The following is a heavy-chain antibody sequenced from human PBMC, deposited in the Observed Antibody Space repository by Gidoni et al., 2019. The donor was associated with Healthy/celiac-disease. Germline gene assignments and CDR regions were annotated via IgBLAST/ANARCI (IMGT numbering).Heavy chain of an antibody. CDR1: GFTFGDYA. D-gene: IGHD6-19*01. Sequence: EVQLVESGGGLVQPGRSLRLSCTASGFTFGDYAMSWVRQAPGKGLEWVGFIRSKAYGGTTEYAVSVKGRFTISRDDSKSIAYLQMNSLKTEDTAVYYCTRGQWLVHSAFDYWGQGTLVTVSS. J-gene: IGHJ4*02. CDR3: TRGQWLVHSAFDY. CDR2: IRSKAYGGTT. V-gene: IGHV3-49*04.